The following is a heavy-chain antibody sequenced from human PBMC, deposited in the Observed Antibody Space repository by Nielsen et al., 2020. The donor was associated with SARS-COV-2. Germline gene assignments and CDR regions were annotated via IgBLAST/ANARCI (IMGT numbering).Heavy chain of an antibody. Sequence: GGSLRLSCAASGFTFSSYAMSWVRQAPGKGLEWVSTISGSAGDTYYAESLKGRFTIPRDNSKNPLFLQLTSLRAEDTAVYYCAVQAEGYNAPYDHWGQGSVVIVSS. CDR1: GFTFSSYA. V-gene: IGHV3-23*01. D-gene: IGHD3-10*01. J-gene: IGHJ4*02. CDR2: ISGSAGDT. CDR3: AVQAEGYNAPYDH.